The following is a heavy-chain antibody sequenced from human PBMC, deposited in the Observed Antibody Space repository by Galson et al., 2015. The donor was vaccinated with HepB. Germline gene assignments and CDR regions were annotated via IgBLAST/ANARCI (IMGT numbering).Heavy chain of an antibody. Sequence: SLRLSCAASGFTFSSYGMHWVRQAPGKGLEWVAVIWYDGSNKYYADSVKGRFTISRDNSKNTLYLQMNSLRAEDTAVYYCARGVTYYDFWSGYSAYYYYMDVWGKGTTVTVSS. V-gene: IGHV3-33*01. D-gene: IGHD3-3*01. J-gene: IGHJ6*03. CDR2: IWYDGSNK. CDR3: ARGVTYYDFWSGYSAYYYYMDV. CDR1: GFTFSSYG.